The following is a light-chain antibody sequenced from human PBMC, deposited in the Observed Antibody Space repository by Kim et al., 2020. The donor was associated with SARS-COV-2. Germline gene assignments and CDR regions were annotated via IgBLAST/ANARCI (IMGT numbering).Light chain of an antibody. V-gene: IGKV3-20*01. J-gene: IGKJ4*01. CDR1: QSVTSNY. CDR3: QQYGSSPR. Sequence: LHPGERAPLAGRASQSVTSNYLAWYQQKPDQSPRLLIYGASSRATGIPDRFSGSGSGTDFTLTISRLEPEDFAVYYCQQYGSSPRFGGGTKVDIK. CDR2: GAS.